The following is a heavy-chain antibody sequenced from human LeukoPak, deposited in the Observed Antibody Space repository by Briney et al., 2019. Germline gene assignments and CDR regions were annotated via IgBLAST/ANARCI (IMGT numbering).Heavy chain of an antibody. V-gene: IGHV4-34*01. D-gene: IGHD4-17*01. CDR3: ARGHDYGIDY. Sequence: SETLPLTCAVYGGSFSGYYWSWIRQPPGKGLEWIGEINHSGSTNYNPSLKSRVTISVDTSKNQFSLKLSSVTAADTAVYYCARGHDYGIDYWGRGTLVTVSS. CDR2: INHSGST. CDR1: GGSFSGYY. J-gene: IGHJ4*02.